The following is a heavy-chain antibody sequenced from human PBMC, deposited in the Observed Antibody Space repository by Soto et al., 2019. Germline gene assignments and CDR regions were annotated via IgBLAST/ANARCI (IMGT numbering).Heavy chain of an antibody. CDR2: IFYDGNNK. Sequence: SGGSLRLSCEASGFIFSSFGMHWVRQAPGKGLEWVTLIFYDGNNKYYADSVKGRFSISRDNSKNTLYLQMNSLRAEDTGVYYCATVGGDHGMGVWGQGTTVTVSS. CDR3: ATVGGDHGMGV. J-gene: IGHJ6*02. CDR1: GFIFSSFG. V-gene: IGHV3-33*03.